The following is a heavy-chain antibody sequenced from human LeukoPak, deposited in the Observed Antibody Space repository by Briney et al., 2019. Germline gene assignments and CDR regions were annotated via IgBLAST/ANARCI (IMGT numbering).Heavy chain of an antibody. Sequence: ASVKVSCKASGYTFTSYAISWVRQAPGQGLEWMGWISGNNGNTNYAQKLQGRVTMTTDTSTNTAYMELRSLRSDDTAVYYCAGEGSASSGPNDYWGREPWSPSPQ. CDR3: AGEGSASSGPNDY. CDR1: GYTFTSYA. J-gene: IGHJ4*02. D-gene: IGHD3-10*01. CDR2: ISGNNGNT. V-gene: IGHV1-18*01.